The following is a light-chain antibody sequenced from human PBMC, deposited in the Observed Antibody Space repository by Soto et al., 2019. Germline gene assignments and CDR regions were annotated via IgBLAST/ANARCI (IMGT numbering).Light chain of an antibody. CDR2: DVS. Sequence: QSALTQPASVSGSTGQSITISCTGTSSDVGGYNYVSWYQQHPGKAPKLMIYDVSNRPSGVSNRFSGSKSGNTASLTISGLLADDDAAYYCSSYSSSSTLYVFGTGTKLTVL. V-gene: IGLV2-14*01. CDR3: SSYSSSSTLYV. CDR1: SSDVGGYNY. J-gene: IGLJ1*01.